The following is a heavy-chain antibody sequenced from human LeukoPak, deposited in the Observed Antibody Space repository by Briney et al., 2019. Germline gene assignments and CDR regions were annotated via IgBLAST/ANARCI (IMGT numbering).Heavy chain of an antibody. Sequence: ASVKVSCKASGYTFTSYGISWVRQAPGQGLEWMGWISAYNGNTNYAQKLQGRVTMTTDTSTSTAYMELRSLRSDDTAVYYCARELWFGELPYYFDYWGQGTLVTVSS. CDR3: ARELWFGELPYYFDY. V-gene: IGHV1-18*01. D-gene: IGHD3-10*01. J-gene: IGHJ4*02. CDR1: GYTFTSYG. CDR2: ISAYNGNT.